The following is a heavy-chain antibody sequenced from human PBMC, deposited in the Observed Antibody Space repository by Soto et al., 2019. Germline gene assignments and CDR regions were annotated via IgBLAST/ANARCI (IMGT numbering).Heavy chain of an antibody. D-gene: IGHD1-26*01. Sequence: SETLSLTCTVSGGSFSSGSYYWSWIRQPPGKGLEWIGYIYYSGSTNYNPSLKSRVTISLDTSKNQFSLKLSSVTAADTAVYYCAREIVGLFYFDYWGQGTPVTVSS. CDR2: IYYSGST. CDR3: AREIVGLFYFDY. CDR1: GGSFSSGSYY. J-gene: IGHJ4*02. V-gene: IGHV4-61*01.